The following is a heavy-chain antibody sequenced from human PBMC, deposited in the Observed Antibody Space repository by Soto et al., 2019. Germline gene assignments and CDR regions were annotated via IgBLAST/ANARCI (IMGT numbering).Heavy chain of an antibody. CDR1: GYTFTNYG. J-gene: IGHJ4*02. CDR2: ISAYSGST. D-gene: IGHD5-12*01. CDR3: ATHSGYNRVARY. V-gene: IGHV1-18*01. Sequence: ASVKVSFKASGYTFTNYGIAWVRQAPGQGLEWMGWISAYSGSTDYAQRLQGRVTMTTDTSTSTVYVELRNLRSDDTAVYYCATHSGYNRVARYCGPRTLVTVS.